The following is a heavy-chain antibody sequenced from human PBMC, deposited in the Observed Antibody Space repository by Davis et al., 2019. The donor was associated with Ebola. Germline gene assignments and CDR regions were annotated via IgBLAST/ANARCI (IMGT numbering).Heavy chain of an antibody. V-gene: IGHV3-48*04. D-gene: IGHD3-10*01. CDR3: ARARGAGPGGHFDI. Sequence: PGGSLRLSCAASGFTFSSYSMNWVRQAPGKGLEWVSYISDSGASIQYTDSVKGRFTISRDNARSSLFLQMNSLRADDTAVYYCARARGAGPGGHFDIWGQGTQVTVSS. CDR1: GFTFSSYS. CDR2: ISDSGASI. J-gene: IGHJ4*02.